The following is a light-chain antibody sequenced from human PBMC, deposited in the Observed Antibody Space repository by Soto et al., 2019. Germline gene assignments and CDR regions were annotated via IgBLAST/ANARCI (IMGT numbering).Light chain of an antibody. Sequence: EIVLTQSPGTLSLSPGERATLSCRASQSVSSSCLAWYQQKPGQAPRLLIYGASSRATGIPDRFSGSGSGTHLTLPIRRLEPEGFAVYYWQQDGSSPTFRQGTKGEIK. CDR3: QQDGSSPT. V-gene: IGKV3-20*01. CDR2: GAS. J-gene: IGKJ1*01. CDR1: QSVSSSC.